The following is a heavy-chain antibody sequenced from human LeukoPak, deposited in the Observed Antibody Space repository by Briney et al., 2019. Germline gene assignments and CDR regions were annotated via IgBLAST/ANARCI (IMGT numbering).Heavy chain of an antibody. D-gene: IGHD5-12*01. CDR2: INHSGST. J-gene: IGHJ4*02. CDR3: ARRSMVATDRYYFDY. V-gene: IGHV4-34*01. CDR1: GGSISSYY. Sequence: PSETLSLTCTVSGGSISSYYWSWIRQPPGKGLEWIGEINHSGSTNYNPSLKSRVTISVDTSKNQFSLKLSSVTAADTAVYYCARRSMVATDRYYFDYWGQGTLVTVSS.